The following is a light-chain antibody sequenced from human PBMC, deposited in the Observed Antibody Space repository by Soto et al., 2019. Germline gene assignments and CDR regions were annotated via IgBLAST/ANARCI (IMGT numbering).Light chain of an antibody. CDR3: TSYAGSNFPVV. V-gene: IGLV2-8*01. CDR2: DVP. Sequence: QSALTQPPSASGSPGQSVTISCTGASSDIGSYNFVSWYQQHPDKAPKLLIYDVPQRPSWLADRFSGSTSGNTASLTVSGLLAEDAADYYGTSYAGSNFPVVFGGGTKVTVL. J-gene: IGLJ2*01. CDR1: SSDIGSYNF.